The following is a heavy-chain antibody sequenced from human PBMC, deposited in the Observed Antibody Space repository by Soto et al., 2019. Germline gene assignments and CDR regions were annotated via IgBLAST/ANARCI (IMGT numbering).Heavy chain of an antibody. CDR2: INSDGSTT. V-gene: IGHV3-74*01. D-gene: IGHD6-19*01. Sequence: GGSLRLSCTASGFTFSSSWIHWVRQAPGKGLVWVSRINSDGSTTSYADSVKGRFTISRDNAKNTLNLQMNSLRAEDTAVYYCVRGYSSGLLLSWGQGALVTVSS. CDR1: GFTFSSSW. J-gene: IGHJ4*02. CDR3: VRGYSSGLLLS.